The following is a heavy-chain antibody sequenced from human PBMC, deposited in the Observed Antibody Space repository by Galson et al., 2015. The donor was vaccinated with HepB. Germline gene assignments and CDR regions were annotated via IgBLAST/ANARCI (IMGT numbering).Heavy chain of an antibody. CDR2: INPSGGTT. V-gene: IGHV1-46*04. J-gene: IGHJ4*02. Sequence: SVKVSCKASGNTYTSYSIHWVRQAPVQGLEWMGVINPSGGTTTYAQKVQGRITVTTETSTSTVYMELSSLRSEDTAVYFCVRTWGYWGQGTLVTVSS. CDR1: GNTYTSYS. CDR3: VRTWGY. D-gene: IGHD7-27*01.